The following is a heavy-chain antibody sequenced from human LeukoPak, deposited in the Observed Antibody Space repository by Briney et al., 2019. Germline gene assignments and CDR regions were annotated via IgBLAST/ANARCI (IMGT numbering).Heavy chain of an antibody. CDR3: ARAEKAVTGTLDY. CDR1: GDSISNYY. J-gene: IGHJ4*02. CDR2: MYNRGST. D-gene: IGHD6-19*01. V-gene: IGHV4-59*01. Sequence: PSETVSLTCTVSGDSISNYYWSWIRQSPGKELEWIGYMYNRGSTIYNPSLKSRVTISTDTSKNQFSLRLTSVTAADTAVYYCARAEKAVTGTLDYWGQGTLITVSS.